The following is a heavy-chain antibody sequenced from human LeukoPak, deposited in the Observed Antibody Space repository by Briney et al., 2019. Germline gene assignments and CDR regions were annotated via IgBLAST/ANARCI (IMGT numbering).Heavy chain of an antibody. CDR3: ARSYSSSWYPASFDY. D-gene: IGHD6-13*01. CDR1: GGSISSYY. Sequence: SETLSLTCTVSGGSISSYYWSWIRQPPGKGLEWIGYIYYSGSTNYNPSLKTRVTISVDTSKNQFSLMLSSVTAADTAMYYCARSYSSSWYPASFDYWGQGTLVTVSS. CDR2: IYYSGST. J-gene: IGHJ4*02. V-gene: IGHV4-59*08.